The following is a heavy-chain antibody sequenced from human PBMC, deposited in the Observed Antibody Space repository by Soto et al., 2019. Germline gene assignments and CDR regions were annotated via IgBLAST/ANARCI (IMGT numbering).Heavy chain of an antibody. CDR1: GGSISSSGYY. CDR3: ARESGSGWHDLDY. J-gene: IGHJ4*02. CDR2: IHNSGNT. V-gene: IGHV4-31*03. D-gene: IGHD6-19*01. Sequence: QVQLQESGPGLVKPSQTLSLTCTVSGGSISSSGYYWSWIRQHPGKGLEWIGYIHNSGNTYYNPSLKSRVTISVHTSKNQLSLKLSSVTAADTAVYYCARESGSGWHDLDYWGQGTLVTVSS.